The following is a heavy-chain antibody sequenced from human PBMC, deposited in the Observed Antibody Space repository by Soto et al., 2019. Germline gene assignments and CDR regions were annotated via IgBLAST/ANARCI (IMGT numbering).Heavy chain of an antibody. Sequence: SETRSLTCTVSGGSISSGGYYWSWIHQHPGKGLEWIGYIDYSVSTYYNPSLKSRVTISVDTSKNHFSLKLSSVTAADTAVYYCARGGVQAGYYDSSGPTPPYYYGMDVWGHGTPVTVS. CDR1: GGSISSGGYY. J-gene: IGHJ6*02. CDR3: ARGGVQAGYYDSSGPTPPYYYGMDV. D-gene: IGHD3-22*01. V-gene: IGHV4-31*03. CDR2: IDYSVST.